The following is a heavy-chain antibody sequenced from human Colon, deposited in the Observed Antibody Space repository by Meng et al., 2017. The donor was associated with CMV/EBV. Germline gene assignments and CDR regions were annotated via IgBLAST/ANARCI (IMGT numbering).Heavy chain of an antibody. CDR1: SFSGYY. Sequence: SFSGYYWSWNRQPPGKGLEWIGEINHSGSTNYNPSLKSRVTISVDTSKNQFSLKLSSVTAADTAVYYCARAPYYYGSGKPMGGYYFNYWGQGTLVTVSS. CDR3: ARAPYYYGSGKPMGGYYFNY. CDR2: INHSGST. V-gene: IGHV4-34*01. D-gene: IGHD3-10*01. J-gene: IGHJ4*02.